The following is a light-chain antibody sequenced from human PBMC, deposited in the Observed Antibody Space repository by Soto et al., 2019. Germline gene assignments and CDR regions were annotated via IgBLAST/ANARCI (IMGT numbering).Light chain of an antibody. V-gene: IGKV3-15*01. J-gene: IGKJ4*01. Sequence: EIVMTQSPATLSASPGARDTLSCRASQSVTSSLAWYQQKPCQAPRLLIYGTSTRATGIPDRFSGSGSGTEFTLTISSLQTEDFAVYYCQQYNNWLRTFGGGTKVEIK. CDR3: QQYNNWLRT. CDR1: QSVTSS. CDR2: GTS.